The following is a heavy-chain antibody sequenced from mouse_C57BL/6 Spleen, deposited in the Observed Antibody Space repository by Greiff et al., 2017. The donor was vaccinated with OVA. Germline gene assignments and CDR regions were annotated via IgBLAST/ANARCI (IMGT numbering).Heavy chain of an antibody. V-gene: IGHV1-9*01. CDR3: ESPHYGSGPWYFDV. D-gene: IGHD1-1*01. Sequence: VQLQQSGAELMKPGASVKLTCKASGYTFTGYWIVWVKQRPGHGLEWIGEILPGSGSTNYNEKFKGKATFTADTSSNTAYMQLSSLTTEDSAIYYCESPHYGSGPWYFDVWDTGTTVTVSS. CDR2: ILPGSGST. CDR1: GYTFTGYW. J-gene: IGHJ1*03.